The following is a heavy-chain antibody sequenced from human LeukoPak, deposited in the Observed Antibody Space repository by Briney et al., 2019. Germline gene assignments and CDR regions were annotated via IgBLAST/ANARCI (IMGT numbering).Heavy chain of an antibody. CDR3: ARRRLPLNSLDYFDY. Sequence: PGGSLRLSCAASGFTFSSYSMNWVRQAPGKGLEWVSSISSSSSYIYYADSVKGRFTISRDNAKNSLYLQMNSLRAEDTAVYYCARRRLPLNSLDYFDYWGQGTLVTVSS. V-gene: IGHV3-21*01. CDR2: ISSSSSYI. CDR1: GFTFSSYS. D-gene: IGHD1-1*01. J-gene: IGHJ4*02.